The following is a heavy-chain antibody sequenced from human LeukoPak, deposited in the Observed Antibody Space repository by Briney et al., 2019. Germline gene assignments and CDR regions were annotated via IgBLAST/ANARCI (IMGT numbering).Heavy chain of an antibody. CDR3: AKDMPTDYYYGMDV. CDR2: ISWNSGSI. CDR1: GFTFDDYA. V-gene: IGHV3-9*01. D-gene: IGHD4-17*01. Sequence: QAGRSLRLSCAASGFTFDDYAMHWVRQAPGKGLEWVSGISWNSGSIGYADSVKGQFTISRDNAKNSLYLQMNSLRAEDTALYYCAKDMPTDYYYGMDVWGQGTTVTVSS. J-gene: IGHJ6*02.